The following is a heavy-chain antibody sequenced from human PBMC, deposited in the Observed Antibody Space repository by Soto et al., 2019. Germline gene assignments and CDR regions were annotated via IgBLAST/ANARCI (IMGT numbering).Heavy chain of an antibody. CDR2: IIPIFGTA. D-gene: IGHD4-4*01. CDR3: ARGGVMTTVSPVDY. J-gene: IGHJ4*02. Sequence: GASVKVSCKASGGTFSSYAISWVRQAPGQGLEWMGGIIPIFGTANYAQKFQGRVTITADESTSTAYMELSSLRSEDTAVYYCARGGVMTTVSPVDYWGQGTLVTVSS. V-gene: IGHV1-69*13. CDR1: GGTFSSYA.